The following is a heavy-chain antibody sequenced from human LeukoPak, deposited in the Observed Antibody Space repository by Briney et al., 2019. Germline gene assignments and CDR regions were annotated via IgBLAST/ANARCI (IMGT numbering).Heavy chain of an antibody. D-gene: IGHD2-2*01. CDR1: GYTFTSYY. CDR2: INPSGGTT. CDR3: ARSPPDIVVVPAAMRGAFDI. V-gene: IGHV1-46*01. J-gene: IGHJ3*02. Sequence: ASVKVSCKASGYTFTSYYMHWVRQAPGQGLEWMGIINPSGGTTSYAQKFRGRVTMTRDTSTSTVYMELSSLRSEDTAVYYCARSPPDIVVVPAAMRGAFDIWGQGTMVTVSS.